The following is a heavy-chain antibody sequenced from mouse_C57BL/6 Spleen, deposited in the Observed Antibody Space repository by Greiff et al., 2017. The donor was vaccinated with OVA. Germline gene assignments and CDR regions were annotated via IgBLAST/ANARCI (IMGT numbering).Heavy chain of an antibody. V-gene: IGHV1-7*01. CDR3: ARAYGSSSLFDY. CDR1: GYTFTSYW. J-gene: IGHJ2*01. D-gene: IGHD1-1*01. CDR2: INPSSGYT. Sequence: QVHVKQSGAELAKPGASVKLSCKASGYTFTSYWMHWVQQRPGKGLEWIGYINPSSGYTKYTQKFKDKATLTADKSSSTAYMQLSILTYEDSAVYYCARAYGSSSLFDYWGQGTTLTVSS.